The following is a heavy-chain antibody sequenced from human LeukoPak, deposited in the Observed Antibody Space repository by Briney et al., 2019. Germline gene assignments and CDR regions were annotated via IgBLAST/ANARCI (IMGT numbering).Heavy chain of an antibody. CDR3: ARGLVYDFWSGYYYNWFDP. D-gene: IGHD3-3*01. CDR2: INHSGST. CDR1: GGSFSGYY. Sequence: SETLSLTCAVYGGSFSGYYWSWIRQPPGKGLEWIGEINHSGSTNYNPSLKSRVTIPVDTSKNQFSLKLSSVTAADTAVYYCARGLVYDFWSGYYYNWFDPWGQGTLVTVSS. J-gene: IGHJ5*02. V-gene: IGHV4-34*01.